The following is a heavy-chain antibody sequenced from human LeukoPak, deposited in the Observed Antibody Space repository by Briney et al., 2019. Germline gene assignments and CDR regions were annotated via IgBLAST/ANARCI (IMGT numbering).Heavy chain of an antibody. J-gene: IGHJ3*02. D-gene: IGHD2-2*01. CDR3: ARDPGDIVVVPAAIRNSDDAFDI. Sequence: SQTLSLTCTVSGGSISSGGYYWSWIRQPPGKGLEWIGYIYHSGSTYYNPSLKSRVTISVDRSKNQFSLKLSSVTAADTAVYYCARDPGDIVVVPAAIRNSDDAFDIWGQGTMVTVSS. CDR1: GGSISSGGYY. CDR2: IYHSGST. V-gene: IGHV4-30-2*01.